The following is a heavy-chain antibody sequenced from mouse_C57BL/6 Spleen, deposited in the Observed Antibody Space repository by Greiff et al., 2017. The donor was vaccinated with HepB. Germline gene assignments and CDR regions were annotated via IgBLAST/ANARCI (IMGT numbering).Heavy chain of an antibody. Sequence: VKLVESEGGLVQPGSSMKLSCTASGFTFSDYYMAWVRQVPEKGLEWVANINYDGSSTYYLDSLKSRFIISRDNAKNILYLQMSSLKSEDTATYYCARDHYYGSSWGYFDVWGTGTTVTVSS. CDR2: INYDGSST. D-gene: IGHD1-1*01. V-gene: IGHV5-16*01. J-gene: IGHJ1*03. CDR3: ARDHYYGSSWGYFDV. CDR1: GFTFSDYY.